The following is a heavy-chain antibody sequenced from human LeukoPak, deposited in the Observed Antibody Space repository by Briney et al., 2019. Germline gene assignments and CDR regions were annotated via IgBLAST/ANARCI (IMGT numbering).Heavy chain of an antibody. J-gene: IGHJ3*02. V-gene: IGHV1-69*13. CDR2: IIPIFGTA. Sequence: GASVKVSCKASGYTFTGYYMHWVRQAPGQGLEWMGGIIPIFGTANYAQKFQGRVTITADESTSTAYMELSSLRSEDTAVYYCARYVVGATTVGAFDIWGQGTMVTVSS. D-gene: IGHD1-26*01. CDR3: ARYVVGATTVGAFDI. CDR1: GYTFTGYY.